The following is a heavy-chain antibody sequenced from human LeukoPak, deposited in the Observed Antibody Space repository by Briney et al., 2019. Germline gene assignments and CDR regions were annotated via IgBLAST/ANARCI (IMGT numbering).Heavy chain of an antibody. CDR1: GGTFSSYA. Sequence: GASVKVSCKASGGTFSSYAISWVRQAPGQGLEWMGGIIPIFGAANYAQKFQGRVTITADKSTSTAYMELSSLRSEDTAVYYCARDGYLKSGWNGLDWFDPWGQGTLVTVSS. D-gene: IGHD6-19*01. J-gene: IGHJ5*02. V-gene: IGHV1-69*06. CDR2: IIPIFGAA. CDR3: ARDGYLKSGWNGLDWFDP.